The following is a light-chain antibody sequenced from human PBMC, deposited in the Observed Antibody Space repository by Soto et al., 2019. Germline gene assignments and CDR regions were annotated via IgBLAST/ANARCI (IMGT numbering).Light chain of an antibody. CDR3: CSYAGSYSFV. J-gene: IGLJ1*01. V-gene: IGLV2-11*01. Sequence: SALTQPRSVSGSPGQSVTISCTGTSSDVGGYNYVSWYQQHPGKAPKLMIYDVSKWPSGVPDRFSGSKSGNTASLTISGLQAEDEADYYCCSYAGSYSFVFGTGTKV. CDR2: DVS. CDR1: SSDVGGYNY.